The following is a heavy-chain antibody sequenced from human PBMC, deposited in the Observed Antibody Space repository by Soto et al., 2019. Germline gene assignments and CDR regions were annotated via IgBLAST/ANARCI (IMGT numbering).Heavy chain of an antibody. D-gene: IGHD3-22*01. Sequence: SVKVSCKASGGTFSSYAISWVRQAPGQGLEWMGGTIPIFGTTNYAQKFQGRVTVTADESTNTAYMELRSLRSEDTAVYYCARVETAYFDSSGYYWFDPWGQGTLVTVSS. CDR1: GGTFSSYA. CDR3: ARVETAYFDSSGYYWFDP. CDR2: TIPIFGTT. V-gene: IGHV1-69*13. J-gene: IGHJ5*02.